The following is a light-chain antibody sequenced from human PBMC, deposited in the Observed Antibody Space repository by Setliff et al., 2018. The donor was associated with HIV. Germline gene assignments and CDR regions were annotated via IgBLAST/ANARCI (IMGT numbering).Light chain of an antibody. CDR3: LSYTSASTWV. Sequence: ALTQPVSLSGSLGQSITISCTGTSSDVGRYKYVSWYRQYPGNAPDLIIYDVSNRPSGVSDRFSGSKSGNTASLTISGLQSEDEADYYCLSYTSASTWVFGGGT. CDR2: DVS. J-gene: IGLJ3*02. V-gene: IGLV2-14*01. CDR1: SSDVGRYKY.